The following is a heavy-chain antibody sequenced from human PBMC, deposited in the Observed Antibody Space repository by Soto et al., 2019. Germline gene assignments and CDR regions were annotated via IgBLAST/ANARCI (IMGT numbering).Heavy chain of an antibody. Sequence: GGSLRLSCAASGFTFSSYSRNWVRQAPGKGLEWVSYISSSSRTKYYVDSVKGRFIISRDNAKNSLYLQMNSLRDEDTAVYYCARDRAGAQYGLDVWGQGTTVTVSS. D-gene: IGHD1-26*01. CDR1: GFTFSSYS. CDR2: ISSSSRTK. CDR3: ARDRAGAQYGLDV. J-gene: IGHJ6*02. V-gene: IGHV3-48*02.